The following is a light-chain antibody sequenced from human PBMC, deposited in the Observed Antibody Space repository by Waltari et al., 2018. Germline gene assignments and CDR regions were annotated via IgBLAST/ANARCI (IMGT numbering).Light chain of an antibody. Sequence: QSALTQPASVSGSPGQPVPISCTGSSRDVGSYNLVSWYQQYPGKAPKLILYEGSKRPSGVSSRFSGSKSGNTASLTISGLQAEDEADYYCSSYTSSSTRVFGTGTKVTVL. V-gene: IGLV2-14*02. CDR2: EGS. J-gene: IGLJ1*01. CDR3: SSYTSSSTRV. CDR1: SRDVGSYNL.